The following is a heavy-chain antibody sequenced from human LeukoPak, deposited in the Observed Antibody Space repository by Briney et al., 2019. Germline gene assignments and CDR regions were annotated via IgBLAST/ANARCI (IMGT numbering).Heavy chain of an antibody. V-gene: IGHV3-21*04. CDR1: GFTFSSYS. J-gene: IGHJ4*02. D-gene: IGHD6-13*01. CDR3: ARVLLEAISPYSSTYEYYFDY. Sequence: GGSLRLSCAASGFTFSSYSMNWVRQAPGKGLEWVSCIRSSSSYTSYADSVKGRFTITRDNAQNSLYLQMNSLRSEDTAVYYCARVLLEAISPYSSTYEYYFDYWGQGTLVTVSS. CDR2: IRSSSSYT.